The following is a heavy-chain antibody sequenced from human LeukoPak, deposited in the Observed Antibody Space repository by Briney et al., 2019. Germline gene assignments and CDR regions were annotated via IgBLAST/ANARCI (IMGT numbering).Heavy chain of an antibody. J-gene: IGHJ4*02. CDR3: AKGVAMVRGVTHFDC. V-gene: IGHV3-30*07. D-gene: IGHD3-10*01. CDR1: GFSISPYA. CDR2: ISYDGDNK. Sequence: GGSLRLSCAASGFSISPYAMHWVRQAPGKGLEWVAVISYDGDNKYIADSVKGRFSISRDNSKNTMYLETNSLTVDDTALYYCAKGVAMVRGVTHFDCWGQGTLVTVSS.